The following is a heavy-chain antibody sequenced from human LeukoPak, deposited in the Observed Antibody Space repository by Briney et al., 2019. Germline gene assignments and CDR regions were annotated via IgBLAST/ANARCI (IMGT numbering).Heavy chain of an antibody. V-gene: IGHV1-69*05. J-gene: IGHJ6*03. Sequence: ASVKVSCKASGGTFSSYAISWVRQAPGQGLEWMGGIIPIFGTANYAQKFRGRVTITTDESTSTAYMELSSLRSEDTAVYYCARSGYCSSTSCYFYYYYYMDVWGKGTTVTVSS. CDR3: ARSGYCSSTSCYFYYYYYMDV. CDR2: IIPIFGTA. D-gene: IGHD2-2*01. CDR1: GGTFSSYA.